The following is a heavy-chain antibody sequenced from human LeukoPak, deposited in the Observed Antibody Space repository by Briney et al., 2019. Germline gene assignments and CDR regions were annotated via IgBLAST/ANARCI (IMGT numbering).Heavy chain of an antibody. J-gene: IGHJ4*02. CDR2: IRYDGSNK. Sequence: QAGGSLRLSCAASGFTFSSCGMHWVRQAPGKGLEWVSFIRYDGSNKYYADSVKGRFTISRDNSKNTLYLQMNSLRAEDTAVYYCAKDMTAYYYGSGSYDYWGQGTLVTVSS. V-gene: IGHV3-30*02. D-gene: IGHD3-10*01. CDR3: AKDMTAYYYGSGSYDY. CDR1: GFTFSSCG.